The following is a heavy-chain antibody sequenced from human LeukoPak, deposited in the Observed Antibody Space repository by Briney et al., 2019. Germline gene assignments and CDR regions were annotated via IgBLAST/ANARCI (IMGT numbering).Heavy chain of an antibody. CDR3: AQADGTGYFYFQH. CDR2: TYYRSEWYN. D-gene: IGHD3-22*01. Sequence: SQTLSLTCANSGDSVSSNSAAWNWIRQSPSRGLEWLGRTYYRSEWYNDYAVSVKSRININPDTSKNQFSLQLNSVTPEDTAVYYCAQADGTGYFYFQHWGQGTLVTVSS. J-gene: IGHJ1*01. V-gene: IGHV6-1*01. CDR1: GDSVSSNSAA.